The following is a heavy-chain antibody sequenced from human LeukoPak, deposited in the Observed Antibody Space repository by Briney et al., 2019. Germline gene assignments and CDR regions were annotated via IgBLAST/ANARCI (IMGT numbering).Heavy chain of an antibody. CDR1: GFTFRNYG. J-gene: IGHJ3*02. Sequence: GGSLRLSCAASGFTFRNYGMNWVRQAPGKGLEWVSAFSASGSTYYADSVKGRFTISRDNSKKTLYLQVNSLRVEDTAVYYCARDLWYGAYDIWGQGTVVTVSS. CDR3: ARDLWYGAYDI. CDR2: FSASGST. D-gene: IGHD2-21*01. V-gene: IGHV3-23*01.